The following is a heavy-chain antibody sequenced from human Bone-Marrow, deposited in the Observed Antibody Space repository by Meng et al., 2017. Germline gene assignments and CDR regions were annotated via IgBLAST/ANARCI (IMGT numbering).Heavy chain of an antibody. CDR2: IIPIFGTA. CDR3: ARAAVADLNWYFDL. V-gene: IGHV1-69*05. Sequence: VQLVQVGAEVKKPGSSVKVSCKASGVTFSSYAISWVRQAPGQGLEWMGGIIPIFGTANYAQKFQGRVTITTDESTSTAYMELSSLRSEDTAVYYCARAAVADLNWYFDLWGRGTLVTVSS. CDR1: GVTFSSYA. J-gene: IGHJ2*01. D-gene: IGHD6-19*01.